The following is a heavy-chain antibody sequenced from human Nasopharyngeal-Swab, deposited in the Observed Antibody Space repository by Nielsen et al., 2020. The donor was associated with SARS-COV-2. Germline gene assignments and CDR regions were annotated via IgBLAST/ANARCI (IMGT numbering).Heavy chain of an antibody. D-gene: IGHD5-24*01. J-gene: IGHJ5*01. CDR1: GGSVNSHY. CDR2: ISHRGTT. V-gene: IGHV4-59*02. CDR3: AKEGYSTSANWFDS. Sequence: LRLSCTVSGGSVNSHYWSWIRQPPGKGLEWIGYISHRGTTKYNPPLKSRGTISVDTSKNQVSLNLNSVTAADTAVYYCAKEGYSTSANWFDSWGQGTLVAVSS.